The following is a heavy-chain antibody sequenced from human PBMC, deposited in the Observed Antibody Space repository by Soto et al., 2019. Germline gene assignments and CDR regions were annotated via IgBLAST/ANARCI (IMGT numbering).Heavy chain of an antibody. V-gene: IGHV4-31*03. CDR2: IYYRGNT. Sequence: TLSLTCSVSGGSINSGGYHWTWIRQHPEKGLEWIGYIYYRGNTYYNPSLRSRLTISVDTSKNQFSLNLTSVTAADTAVYYCARASVLGFRDWFDPWGQGTLVTVSS. D-gene: IGHD2-21*01. CDR3: ARASVLGFRDWFDP. J-gene: IGHJ5*02. CDR1: GGSINSGGYH.